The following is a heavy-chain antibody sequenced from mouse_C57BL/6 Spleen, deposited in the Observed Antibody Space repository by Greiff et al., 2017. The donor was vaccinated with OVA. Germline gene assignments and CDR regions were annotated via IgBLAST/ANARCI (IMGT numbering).Heavy chain of an antibody. Sequence: ESGPGLVKPSQSLSLTCSVTGYSITSGYYWNWIRQFPGNKLEWMGYISYDGSNNYNPSLKNRISITRDTSKNQFFLKLNSVTTEDTATYYCARGITTVVYFDYWGQGTTLTVSS. V-gene: IGHV3-6*01. CDR1: GYSITSGYY. J-gene: IGHJ2*01. D-gene: IGHD1-1*01. CDR2: ISYDGSN. CDR3: ARGITTVVYFDY.